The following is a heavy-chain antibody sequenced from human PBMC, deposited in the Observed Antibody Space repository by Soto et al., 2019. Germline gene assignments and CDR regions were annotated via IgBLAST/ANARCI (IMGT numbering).Heavy chain of an antibody. CDR1: SDSISSYY. D-gene: IGHD6-13*01. J-gene: IGHJ4*02. Sequence: TSGTLSITCPVSSDSISSYYWSWIRQPPGKRLEWIGYISYSGSTDYNPSLKSRVTISGDTSKNQFSLKVSSVTAADTAVYYCARGTSWQLPFDYWGQGTLVTVSS. V-gene: IGHV4-59*01. CDR3: ARGTSWQLPFDY. CDR2: ISYSGST.